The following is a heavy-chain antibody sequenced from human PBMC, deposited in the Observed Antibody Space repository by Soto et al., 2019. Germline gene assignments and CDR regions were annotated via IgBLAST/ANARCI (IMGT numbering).Heavy chain of an antibody. Sequence: SETLSLTCAVYGGSFRDYYWSWVRQPPGKGLEWIGQINHSGSTNYNPSLKSRLTTSVDTSKNQFSLKLTSVTAADTAVYYCARHGYTSGRTYFDYWGQGTLVTVSS. CDR1: GGSFRDYY. CDR2: INHSGST. CDR3: ARHGYTSGRTYFDY. J-gene: IGHJ4*02. D-gene: IGHD6-19*01. V-gene: IGHV4-34*01.